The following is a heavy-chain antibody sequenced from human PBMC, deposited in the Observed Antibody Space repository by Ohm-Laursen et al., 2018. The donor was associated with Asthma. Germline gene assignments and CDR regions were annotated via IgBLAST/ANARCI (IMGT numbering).Heavy chain of an antibody. CDR1: GDSINSGDHY. D-gene: IGHD3-9*01. Sequence: SQTLSLTCTVSGDSINSGDHYWSWIRQHPEKGLEWIGYIYYSGGTYYNPSLRSRVTMLVDTSTNQFSLNLSSVSAADTAMYYCAREAVDILTGAHYYYGMDVWGQGTTVTVSS. V-gene: IGHV4-31*03. CDR3: AREAVDILTGAHYYYGMDV. CDR2: IYYSGGT. J-gene: IGHJ6*02.